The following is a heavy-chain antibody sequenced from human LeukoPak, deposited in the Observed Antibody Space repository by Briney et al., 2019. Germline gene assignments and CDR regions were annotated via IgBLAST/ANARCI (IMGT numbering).Heavy chain of an antibody. D-gene: IGHD6-19*01. CDR1: GFTFSSYS. V-gene: IGHV3-21*01. J-gene: IGHJ4*02. CDR2: ISSSSSSYI. Sequence: GGSLRLSCAASGFTFSSYSMNWVRQAPGKGLEWVSSISSSSSSYIYYADSVKGRFTISRDNAKDSLYLQMNSLRAEDTAVYYCARQPYSSGWYDLDYWGQGTLVTVSS. CDR3: ARQPYSSGWYDLDY.